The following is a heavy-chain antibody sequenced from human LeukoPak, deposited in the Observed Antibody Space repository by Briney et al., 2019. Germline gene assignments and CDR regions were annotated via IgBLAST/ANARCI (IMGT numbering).Heavy chain of an antibody. CDR2: ISSSSSYI. V-gene: IGHV3-21*01. Sequence: GGSLRLSCAASGFTFSSYSMNWVRQAPGKGLEWVSSISSSSSYIYYADSVKGRFTISRDNAKNSLYLQMNSLRAEDTAMYYCARGAGGLRGFDIWGQGTMVTVSS. J-gene: IGHJ3*02. D-gene: IGHD3-16*01. CDR1: GFTFSSYS. CDR3: ARGAGGLRGFDI.